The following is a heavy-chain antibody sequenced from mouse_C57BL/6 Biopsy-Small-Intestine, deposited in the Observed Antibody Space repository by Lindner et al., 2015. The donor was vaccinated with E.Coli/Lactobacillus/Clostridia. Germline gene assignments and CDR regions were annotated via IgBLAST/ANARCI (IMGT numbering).Heavy chain of an antibody. CDR2: IYPGGAYT. V-gene: IGHV1-63*01. Sequence: VQLQESGAELVRPGTSVKMSCKASGYTFTNYWIGWAKQRPGHGLEWIGDIYPGGAYTNYNEKFKGKATLTADKSSSTAYMQFSSLTSEDSAIYYCARKGNSNGFPYWGQGTLVTVSA. CDR1: GYTFTNYW. D-gene: IGHD2-5*01. J-gene: IGHJ3*01. CDR3: ARKGNSNGFPY.